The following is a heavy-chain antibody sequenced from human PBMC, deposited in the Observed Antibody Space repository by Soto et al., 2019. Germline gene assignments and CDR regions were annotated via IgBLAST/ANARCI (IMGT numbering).Heavy chain of an antibody. D-gene: IGHD6-13*01. Sequence: GGSLRLSCAASGFTFSSYGMHWVRQAPGKGLEWVAVISYDGSNKYYADSVKGRFTISRDNSKNTLYLQMNSLRAEDTAVYYCASRVEGSSWHFYYYGMDVWGQGTTVTVSS. CDR3: ASRVEGSSWHFYYYGMDV. J-gene: IGHJ6*02. V-gene: IGHV3-30*03. CDR1: GFTFSSYG. CDR2: ISYDGSNK.